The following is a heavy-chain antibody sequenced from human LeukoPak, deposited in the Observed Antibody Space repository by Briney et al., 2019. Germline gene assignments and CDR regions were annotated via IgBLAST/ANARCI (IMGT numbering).Heavy chain of an antibody. V-gene: IGHV3-33*06. CDR1: GFTFSSYG. CDR2: IWYDGSYT. CDR3: AKDLRRFDF. Sequence: GGSLRLSCAASGFTFSSYGMHWVRQAPGKGLEWVAVIWYDGSYTYYAESVKGRFTISRDNSRNTLYLQMSSLRAEDTAVYYCAKDLRRFDFWGLGTLVTVSS. J-gene: IGHJ4*02.